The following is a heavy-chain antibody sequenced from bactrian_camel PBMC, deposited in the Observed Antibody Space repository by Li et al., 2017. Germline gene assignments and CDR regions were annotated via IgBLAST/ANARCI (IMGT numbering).Heavy chain of an antibody. CDR2: IDSDGNT. CDR3: AAARSYCGLSSALYNF. J-gene: IGHJ4*01. V-gene: IGHV3S53*01. CDR1: TYAYSMYC. D-gene: IGHD1*01. Sequence: VQLVESGGGSVQPGGSLRLSCKASTYAYSMYCMGWIRQAPGKEREGVAAIDSDGNTAYADSVKGRFTISRDNNKNTVSLQMESLKSEDTALYYCAAARSYCGLSSALYNFWGQGTQVTVS.